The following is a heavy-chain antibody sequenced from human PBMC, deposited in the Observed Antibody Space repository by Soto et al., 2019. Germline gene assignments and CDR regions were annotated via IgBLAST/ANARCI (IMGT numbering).Heavy chain of an antibody. D-gene: IGHD6-19*01. CDR2: INPNSGGT. CDR1: GYTFTGYY. J-gene: IGHJ4*02. V-gene: IGHV1-2*04. CDR3: ARDATGGIAVAGWAEEFDY. Sequence: ASVKVSCKASGYTFTGYYMHWVRQAPGQGLEWMGWINPNSGGTNYAQKFQGWVTMTRDTSISTAYMELSRLRSDDTAVYYCARDATGGIAVAGWAEEFDYWGQGTLVTVSS.